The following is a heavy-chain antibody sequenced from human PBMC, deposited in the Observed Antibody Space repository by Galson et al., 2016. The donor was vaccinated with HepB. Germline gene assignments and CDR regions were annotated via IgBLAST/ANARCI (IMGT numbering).Heavy chain of an antibody. J-gene: IGHJ6*04. D-gene: IGHD3-16*01. CDR2: ISMSVGSG. V-gene: IGHV3-23*01. CDR3: VRGGPAPDV. CDR1: GFTFSSYG. Sequence: SLRLSCAGSGFTFSSYGMTWVRQAPGKGLEDVSSISMSVGSGYYAESVKGRFTISRDNSRSTLFLQMNSLRVEDTGVYYCVRGGPAPDVWGKGTSVPVSS.